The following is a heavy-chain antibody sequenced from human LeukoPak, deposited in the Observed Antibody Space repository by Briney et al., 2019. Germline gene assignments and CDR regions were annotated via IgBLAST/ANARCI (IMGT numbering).Heavy chain of an antibody. CDR2: ISTTSSYI. CDR3: ASYIAAAGIPTETVDY. J-gene: IGHJ4*02. V-gene: IGHV3-21*01. D-gene: IGHD6-13*01. Sequence: GGSLRLSCAASGFTFSSYSMNWVRQAPGKGREGVSSISTTSSYIYYADSVKGRFTISRDNAKNSLYLQMNSLRVEDTAVYYCASYIAAAGIPTETVDYWGQGTLVTVSS. CDR1: GFTFSSYS.